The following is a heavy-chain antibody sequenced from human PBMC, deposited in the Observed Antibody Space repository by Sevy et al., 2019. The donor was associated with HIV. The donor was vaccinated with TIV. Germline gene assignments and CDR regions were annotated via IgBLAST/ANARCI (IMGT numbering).Heavy chain of an antibody. CDR2: LYYSGST. Sequence: SETLSLTCTVSGGSISSSTYYWGWIRQPPGKGLGWIGSLYYSGSTYYNPSLKSRVTISVDTSKNQFSLTLSSVTAADTAVYYCATTSAFDIWGQRTMVTVSS. D-gene: IGHD1-1*01. V-gene: IGHV4-39*01. CDR1: GGSISSSTYY. CDR3: ATTSAFDI. J-gene: IGHJ3*02.